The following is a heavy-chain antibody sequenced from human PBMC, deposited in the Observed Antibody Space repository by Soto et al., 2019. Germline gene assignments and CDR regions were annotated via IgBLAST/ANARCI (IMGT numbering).Heavy chain of an antibody. V-gene: IGHV4-61*01. CDR2: IYKGGST. CDR3: ARTNNLGHWAAWF. J-gene: IGHJ4*02. D-gene: IGHD3-22*01. Sequence: QVQLQESGPGLVRPSETLSLTCTVSGDSVNSGSYYWSWMRQPPGKGLEWIGYIYKGGSTKYNPSLTSRVTISVDTSQNHFSLKLKSVTAADTAVYYCARTNNLGHWAAWFWGQGTLVTVSS. CDR1: GDSVNSGSYY.